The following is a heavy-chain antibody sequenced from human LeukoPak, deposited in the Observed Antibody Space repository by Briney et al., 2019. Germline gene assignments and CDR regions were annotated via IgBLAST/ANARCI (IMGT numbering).Heavy chain of an antibody. J-gene: IGHJ3*02. D-gene: IGHD3-22*01. CDR1: GGSISSSSYF. CDR3: ASVWDSSGYYYEDAFDI. Sequence: SETLSLTCNVSGGSISSSSYFCGWIRHPPGKGLEWIGSMYYSGNTYYNPSLKSRVTISGDTSKNQFSLKLSSVTAADTAVYYCASVWDSSGYYYEDAFDIWGQGTTVTVSS. CDR2: MYYSGNT. V-gene: IGHV4-39*07.